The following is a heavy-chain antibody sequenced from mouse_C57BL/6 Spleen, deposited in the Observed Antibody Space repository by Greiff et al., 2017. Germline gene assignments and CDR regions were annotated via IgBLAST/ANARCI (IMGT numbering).Heavy chain of an antibody. V-gene: IGHV1-4*01. CDR3: ARWGYGSSYDWYFDV. CDR2: INPSSGYT. D-gene: IGHD1-1*01. Sequence: VQLQESGAELARPGASVKMSCKASGYTFTSYTMHWVKQRPGQGLEWIGYINPSSGYTKYNQKFKDKATLTAEKSSSSAYRQLGSLTSEDSAVYYCARWGYGSSYDWYFDVWGKGTTVTVSS. CDR1: GYTFTSYT. J-gene: IGHJ1*03.